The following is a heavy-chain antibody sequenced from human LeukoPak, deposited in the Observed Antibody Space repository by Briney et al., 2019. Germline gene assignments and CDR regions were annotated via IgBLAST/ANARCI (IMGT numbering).Heavy chain of an antibody. J-gene: IGHJ5*02. CDR1: RGSIRTNY. CDR3: ARDLYYGGLGHWFDP. CDR2: IYNSGST. Sequence: SETLSLTCTVSRGSIRTNYWSWIRQPPGKGLEWIGDIYNSGSTNYNPSLKSRVTISMDTCKNQFSLRLTSVTAADTAVYYCARDLYYGGLGHWFDPWGQGTLVTVSS. D-gene: IGHD3-10*01. V-gene: IGHV4-59*01.